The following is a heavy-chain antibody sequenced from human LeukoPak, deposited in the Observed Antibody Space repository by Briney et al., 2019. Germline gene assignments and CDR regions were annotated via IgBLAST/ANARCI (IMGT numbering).Heavy chain of an antibody. CDR3: ARGELPQSNLDY. Sequence: ASVKVSCKASGYTFTGYYMHWVRQAPGQGLEWMGWINPNSGGTNYAQKLQGRVTMTTDTSTSTAYMELRSLRSDDTAVYYCARGELPQSNLDYWGQGTLVTVSS. CDR2: INPNSGGT. D-gene: IGHD1-26*01. J-gene: IGHJ4*02. V-gene: IGHV1-2*02. CDR1: GYTFTGYY.